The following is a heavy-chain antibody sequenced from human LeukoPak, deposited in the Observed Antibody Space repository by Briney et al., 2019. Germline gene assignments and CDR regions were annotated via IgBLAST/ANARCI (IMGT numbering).Heavy chain of an antibody. Sequence: GASVKVSCKASGYTFTGYYMHWVRQAPGQGLEWMGWINPNSGGTNYAQKFQGRVTMTRDTSISTAYMELSRLRSDDTAVYYCARLYGSGSYDYYFDYWGQGTLVTVSS. CDR3: ARLYGSGSYDYYFDY. CDR2: INPNSGGT. D-gene: IGHD3-10*01. CDR1: GYTFTGYY. J-gene: IGHJ4*02. V-gene: IGHV1-2*02.